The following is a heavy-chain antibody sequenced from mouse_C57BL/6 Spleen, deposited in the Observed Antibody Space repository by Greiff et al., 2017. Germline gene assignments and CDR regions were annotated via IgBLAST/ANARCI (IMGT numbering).Heavy chain of an antibody. Sequence: QVQLQQSGPELVKPGASVKLSCKASGYTFTSYDINWVKQRPGQGLEWIGWIYPRDGSTKYNEKFKGKATLTVDTSSSTAYMELHSLTSEDSAVYFCARSESTTVVANFDYWGQGTTRTVSS. CDR2: IYPRDGST. J-gene: IGHJ2*01. D-gene: IGHD1-1*01. CDR3: ARSESTTVVANFDY. V-gene: IGHV1-85*01. CDR1: GYTFTSYD.